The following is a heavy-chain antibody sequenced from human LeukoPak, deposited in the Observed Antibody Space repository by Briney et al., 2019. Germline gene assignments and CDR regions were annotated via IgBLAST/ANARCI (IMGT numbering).Heavy chain of an antibody. CDR3: ARAGARFCSGXSCNAFDI. CDR2: ISAYNGNT. V-gene: IGHV1-18*01. Sequence: GASVKVSCKASGYTFTSYGISWVRQAPGQGLEWMGWISAYNGNTNYAQKLQGRVTMTTDTSTSTAYMELRSLRSEDTAVYYCARAGARFCSGXSCNAFDIWGQGTMVTVPS. D-gene: IGHD2-15*01. CDR1: GYTFTSYG. J-gene: IGHJ3*02.